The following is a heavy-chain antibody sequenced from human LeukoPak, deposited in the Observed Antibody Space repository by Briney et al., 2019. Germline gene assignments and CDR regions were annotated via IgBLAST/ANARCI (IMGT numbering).Heavy chain of an antibody. Sequence: SQTLSLTCAISGDSVSSNTATWNWIRQSPSRGLEWLGRTYYRSKWFSDYALSVKSRIMINPDTSKNQFSLKLSSVTAADTAVYYRARSTAAAGTIFWEYNWFDPWGQGTLVTVSS. CDR2: TYYRSKWFS. J-gene: IGHJ5*02. CDR1: GDSVSSNTAT. V-gene: IGHV6-1*01. D-gene: IGHD6-13*01. CDR3: ARSTAAAGTIFWEYNWFDP.